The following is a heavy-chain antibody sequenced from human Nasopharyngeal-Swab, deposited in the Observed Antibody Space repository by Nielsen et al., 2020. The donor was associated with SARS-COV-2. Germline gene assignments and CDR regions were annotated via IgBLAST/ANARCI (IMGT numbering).Heavy chain of an antibody. V-gene: IGHV3-9*01. Sequence: SLKISCAASGFTFDDYAMHWVRQAPGKGLEWVSGISWNSGSIGCADSVKGRFTISRDNAKNSLYLQMNSLRAEDTALYYCAKAAPKIVVVALFDYWGQGTLVTVSS. CDR3: AKAAPKIVVVALFDY. CDR1: GFTFDDYA. CDR2: ISWNSGSI. J-gene: IGHJ4*02. D-gene: IGHD2-15*01.